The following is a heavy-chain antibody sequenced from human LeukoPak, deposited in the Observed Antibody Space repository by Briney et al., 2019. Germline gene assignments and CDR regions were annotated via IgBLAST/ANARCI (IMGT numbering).Heavy chain of an antibody. D-gene: IGHD3-10*01. CDR3: AKRPPRVIIKSLFEY. CDR1: GFNFSCYT. J-gene: IGHJ4*02. CDR2: INHSGST. V-gene: IGHV4-34*08. Sequence: GSLRLSCVASGFNFSCYTMSWVRQSPGKGLEWVGEINHSGSTNYNPSLKSGVTILLDTSKKQFSQKRSSVTAADTAVYYCAKRPPRVIIKSLFEYWGQGTLVTVSS.